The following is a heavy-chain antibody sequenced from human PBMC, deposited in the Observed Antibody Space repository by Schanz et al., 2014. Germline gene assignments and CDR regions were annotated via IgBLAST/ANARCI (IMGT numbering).Heavy chain of an antibody. Sequence: EVQLVESGGGLVQPGGSLRLSCAVSGFTVSSNHMNWVRQAPGKGLEWVSSISHSGGSKYYADSVKGRFTISRDNSENTLYLQMNSLSADDTAVFYCAKGMGYCSGGTCYDYYYYGLDVWGQGTTVTVSS. J-gene: IGHJ6*02. CDR3: AKGMGYCSGGTCYDYYYYGLDV. CDR1: GFTVSSNH. V-gene: IGHV3-23*04. CDR2: ISHSGGSK. D-gene: IGHD2-15*01.